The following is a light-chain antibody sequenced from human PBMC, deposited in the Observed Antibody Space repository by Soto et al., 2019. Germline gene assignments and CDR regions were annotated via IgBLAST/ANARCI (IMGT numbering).Light chain of an antibody. CDR3: PLFDNSPPKT. CDR2: GTS. Sequence: TVLTQSPGTLSLSPGERATLSCRASQSVTKGYLAWYQQKPGQAPRVVIYGTSSRPTRIPYRFSGSGSGTGVTLTISRVEPEDFAVYFCPLFDNSPPKTFRQGTKVEI. J-gene: IGKJ2*01. CDR1: QSVTKGY. V-gene: IGKV3-20*01.